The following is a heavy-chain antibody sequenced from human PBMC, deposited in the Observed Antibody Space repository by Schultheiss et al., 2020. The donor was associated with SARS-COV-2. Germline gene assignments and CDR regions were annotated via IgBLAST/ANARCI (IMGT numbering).Heavy chain of an antibody. J-gene: IGHJ4*02. V-gene: IGHV4-34*09. Sequence: SQTLSLTCAVYGGSFSGYYWSWIRQPPGKGLEWIGYIYYSGSTYYNPSLKSRVTISVDTSKNQFSLKLSSVTAADTAVYYCARVWSSGWLYYFDYWGQGTLVTVSS. CDR3: ARVWSSGWLYYFDY. D-gene: IGHD6-19*01. CDR1: GGSFSGYY. CDR2: IYYSGST.